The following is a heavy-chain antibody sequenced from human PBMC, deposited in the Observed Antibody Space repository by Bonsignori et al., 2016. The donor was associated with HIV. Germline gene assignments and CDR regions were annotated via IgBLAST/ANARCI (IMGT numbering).Heavy chain of an antibody. D-gene: IGHD6-13*01. CDR2: INHSGST. V-gene: IGHV4-34*01. J-gene: IGHJ6*03. CDR3: ARGKVGIAAAGTHRTYMDV. Sequence: WIRQPPGKGLEWIGEINHSGSTNYNPSLKSRVTISVDTSKNQFSLKLSSVTAADTAVYYCARGKVGIAAAGTHRTYMDVWGKGTTVTVSS.